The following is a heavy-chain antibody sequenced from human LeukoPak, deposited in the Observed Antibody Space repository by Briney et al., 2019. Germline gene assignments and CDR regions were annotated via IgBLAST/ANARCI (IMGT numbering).Heavy chain of an antibody. CDR2: VSGSGANT. CDR1: GFTFSSYS. D-gene: IGHD3-22*01. J-gene: IGHJ2*01. Sequence: GGSQRLSCAASGFTFSSYSMNWVRQAPGKGLEWVSVVSGSGANTYYADSVKDRFTISRDNSKDTLFLQMNSLRAEDTAIYYCAKGSYYDASGYYFTSWYFDLWGRGAVVTVSS. CDR3: AKGSYYDASGYYFTSWYFDL. V-gene: IGHV3-23*01.